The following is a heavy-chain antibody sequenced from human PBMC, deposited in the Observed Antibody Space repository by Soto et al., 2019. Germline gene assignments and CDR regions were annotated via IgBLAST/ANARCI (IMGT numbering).Heavy chain of an antibody. J-gene: IGHJ5*02. CDR2: TYHTGAT. Sequence: QVQLQESGPGLVRPSQTLSLTCTVSGASIISLVFYWSWTRQPPGKGLEWFGHTYHTGATYYNPSLESRVVMSVDTSNNQFSLKLSSVTAADTAVFYCARGAVVSLVRGVMGGNWFDPWGQGTLVTVSS. V-gene: IGHV4-30-4*01. CDR1: GASIISLVFY. D-gene: IGHD3-10*01. CDR3: ARGAVVSLVRGVMGGNWFDP.